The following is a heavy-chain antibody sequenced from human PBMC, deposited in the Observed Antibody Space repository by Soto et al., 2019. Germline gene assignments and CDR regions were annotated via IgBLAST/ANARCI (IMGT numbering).Heavy chain of an antibody. V-gene: IGHV4-59*01. CDR2: IYYSGST. J-gene: IGHJ6*02. CDR3: ARDLRYFDWFPPPYYYGMDV. D-gene: IGHD3-9*01. Sequence: QVQLQESGPGLVKPSETLSLTCTVSGGSINSYYWSWIRQPPGKGLEWIGYIYYSGSTKYNPSLKSRVTISVDTSKNQFSLKLSSVTAADTAVYYCARDLRYFDWFPPPYYYGMDVWGQGTTVTVSS. CDR1: GGSINSYY.